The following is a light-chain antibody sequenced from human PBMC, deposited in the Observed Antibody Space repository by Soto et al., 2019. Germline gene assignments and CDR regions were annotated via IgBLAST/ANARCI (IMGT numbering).Light chain of an antibody. CDR1: QSVSSN. J-gene: IGKJ5*01. Sequence: EIVMTQSPATLSVSPGERATLSCRASQSVSSNLAWYQQKPGQAPRLLIYDASTRATGIPARFSGSGSGTEFTLTVSGLQSEDFAVYYCQQYNNWPITFGQGTRLEIK. V-gene: IGKV3-15*01. CDR3: QQYNNWPIT. CDR2: DAS.